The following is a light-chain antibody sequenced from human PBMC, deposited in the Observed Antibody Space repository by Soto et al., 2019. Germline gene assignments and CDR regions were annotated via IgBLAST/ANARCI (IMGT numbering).Light chain of an antibody. CDR2: SNN. CDR3: AAWDDSLNGQV. CDR1: SSNIGSNT. J-gene: IGLJ1*01. V-gene: IGLV1-44*01. Sequence: QSVLTQPPSASGTPGQMVTISCSGSSSNIGSNTVNWYQQLPGTAPKLLIYSNNQRPSGVPDRFSGSKSGTSASLAISGLQSEDEADYYCAAWDDSLNGQVFGTGTRSPS.